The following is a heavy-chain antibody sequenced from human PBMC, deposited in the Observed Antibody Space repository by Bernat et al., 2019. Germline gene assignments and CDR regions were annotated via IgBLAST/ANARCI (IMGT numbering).Heavy chain of an antibody. CDR2: LSAYNGNT. D-gene: IGHD2-15*01. Sequence: QVQQVQSGAEVKKPGASVKVSCKASGYTVISYGISWVRQAPGQGLEWMGWLSAYNGNTNYAQKLQGRVTMTTDTSTSTAYMELRSLRSDDTAVYYCAGEQTLGSHNAFDIWGQGTIVTVSS. J-gene: IGHJ3*02. CDR3: AGEQTLGSHNAFDI. CDR1: GYTVISYG. V-gene: IGHV1-18*01.